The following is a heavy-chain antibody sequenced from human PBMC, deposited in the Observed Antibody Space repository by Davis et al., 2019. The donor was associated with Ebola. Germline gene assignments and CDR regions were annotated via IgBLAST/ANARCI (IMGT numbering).Heavy chain of an antibody. CDR2: IYYSGST. V-gene: IGHV4-59*01. CDR3: ARVGGDYDFWSGHYTYYYYMDV. CDR1: GGSISSYY. D-gene: IGHD3-3*01. Sequence: PSETLSLTCTVSGGSISSYYWSWIRQPPGKGLEWIGYIYYSGSTNYNPSLKSRVTISVDTSKNQFSLKLSSVTAADTAVYYCARVGGDYDFWSGHYTYYYYMDVWGKGTTVTVSS. J-gene: IGHJ6*03.